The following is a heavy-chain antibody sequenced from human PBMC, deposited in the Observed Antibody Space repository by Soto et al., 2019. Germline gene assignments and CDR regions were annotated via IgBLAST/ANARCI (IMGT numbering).Heavy chain of an antibody. D-gene: IGHD6-6*01. V-gene: IGHV1-69*01. CDR2: IIPIFGTA. CDR1: GGTFSSYA. Sequence: QVPLVQSGAEVKKPGSSVKVSCKASGGTFSSYAISWVRQAPGQGLEWMGGIIPIFGTANYAQKFQGRVTITADESTSTAYMELSSLRSEDTAVYYCARDLYSSSSGVWVGLVDAFDIWGQGTMVTVSS. J-gene: IGHJ3*02. CDR3: ARDLYSSSSGVWVGLVDAFDI.